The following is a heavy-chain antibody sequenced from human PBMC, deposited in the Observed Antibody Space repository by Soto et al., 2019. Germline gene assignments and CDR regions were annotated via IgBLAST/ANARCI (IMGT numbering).Heavy chain of an antibody. Sequence: ESGGGLVQAGGSLRLSCAASGFTFSSYDMHWVRQGIGKGLEWVSCIGTAGDTYYPGSVKGRFTISRDNAKNSLYLQINSLRAGDTAVYYCARGPYYDSSGSHFDYWGQGILVTVSS. V-gene: IGHV3-13*01. CDR1: GFTFSSYD. CDR2: IGTAGDT. CDR3: ARGPYYDSSGSHFDY. J-gene: IGHJ4*02. D-gene: IGHD3-22*01.